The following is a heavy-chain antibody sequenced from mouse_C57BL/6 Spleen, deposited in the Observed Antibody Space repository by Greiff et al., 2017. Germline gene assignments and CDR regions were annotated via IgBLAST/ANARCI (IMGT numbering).Heavy chain of an antibody. CDR3: ARSDSQFAY. CDR1: GYSFTGYY. J-gene: IGHJ3*01. V-gene: IGHV1-42*01. D-gene: IGHD3-2*01. Sequence: EVQLQESGPELVKPGASVKISCKASGYSFTGYYMNWVKQSPEKSLEWIGEINPSTGGTTYNQKFKAKATLTVDKSSSTAYMQLKSLTSEDSAVYYCARSDSQFAYWGQGTLVTVSA. CDR2: INPSTGGT.